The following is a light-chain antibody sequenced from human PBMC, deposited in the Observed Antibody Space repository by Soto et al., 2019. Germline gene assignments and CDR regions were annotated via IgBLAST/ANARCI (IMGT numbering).Light chain of an antibody. J-gene: IGKJ4*01. V-gene: IGKV3-11*01. CDR1: QSVDSY. Sequence: EIVLTQSPATLSLSPGERATLSCRASQSVDSYLAWYQQKPGQAPRLLIFDAPNRATGIPARFSGSGSGTDFALSICSLKPEDFAGYYCQQQSNRPTFGGGTKVEIK. CDR3: QQQSNRPT. CDR2: DAP.